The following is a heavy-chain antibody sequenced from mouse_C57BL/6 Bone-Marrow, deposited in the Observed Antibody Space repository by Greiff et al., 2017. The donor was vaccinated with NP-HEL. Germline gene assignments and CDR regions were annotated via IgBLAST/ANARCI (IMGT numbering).Heavy chain of an antibody. CDR2: IDPEDGET. V-gene: IGHV14-2*01. Sequence: EVKVVESGAELVKPGASVKLSCTASGFNIKDYYMHWVKQRTEQGLEWIGRIDPEDGETKYAPKFQGKATITADTSSNTAYLQLSSLTSEDTAVYYCSRGYGSVYYYAMDYWGQGTSVTVSA. CDR1: GFNIKDYY. CDR3: SRGYGSVYYYAMDY. D-gene: IGHD1-1*01. J-gene: IGHJ4*01.